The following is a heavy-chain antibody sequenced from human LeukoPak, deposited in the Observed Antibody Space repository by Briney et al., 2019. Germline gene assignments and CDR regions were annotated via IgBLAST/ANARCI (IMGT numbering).Heavy chain of an antibody. CDR1: GFTLGTYW. CDR2: IKEDGSEI. D-gene: IGHD3-10*01. CDR3: TRGEGDDF. Sequence: GGSLRLSCAASGFTLGTYWMSWVRQAPGKGLEWVANIKEDGSEIYHVDSVKGRFTISRDNAKNSLYLQMNSLRVDDTAVYYCTRGEGDDFWGQGTLVTVSS. V-gene: IGHV3-7*01. J-gene: IGHJ4*02.